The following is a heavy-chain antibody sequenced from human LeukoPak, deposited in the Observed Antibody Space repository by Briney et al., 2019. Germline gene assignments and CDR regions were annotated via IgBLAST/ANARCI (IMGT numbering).Heavy chain of an antibody. D-gene: IGHD4-23*01. Sequence: PSETLPLTFTVSGGSFSSYYWSWLRQPPGKGLAWIGYIYYSGSTNYNPSLKSRVTISVETSKSQFSLKLSSVTAADTAVYYCARVEADGGKSYVEYWGQGALGTVSS. CDR3: ARVEADGGKSYVEY. V-gene: IGHV4-59*01. CDR2: IYYSGST. J-gene: IGHJ4*03. CDR1: GGSFSSYY.